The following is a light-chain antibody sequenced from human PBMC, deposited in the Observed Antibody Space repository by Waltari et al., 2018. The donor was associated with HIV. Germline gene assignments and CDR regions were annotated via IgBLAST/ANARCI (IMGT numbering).Light chain of an antibody. CDR3: CSYGGFTTYV. Sequence: QPALTPPASVSGSPGQSITISCSGTSSDVGGYSLVSWYQHHPGKAPPLLIFEDTERPSGVSNRFSASKSGTTASLTISGLLAEDAADYYCCSYGGFTTYVFGSGTKVTVL. V-gene: IGLV2-23*01. CDR1: SSDVGGYSL. CDR2: EDT. J-gene: IGLJ1*01.